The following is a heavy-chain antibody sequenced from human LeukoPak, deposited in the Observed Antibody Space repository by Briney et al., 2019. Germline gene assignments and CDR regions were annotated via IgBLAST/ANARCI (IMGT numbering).Heavy chain of an antibody. CDR2: INHSGST. CDR1: GGSFSGYY. CDR3: ARLGGSYYVPNKGWFDP. V-gene: IGHV4-34*01. Sequence: SETLSLTCAVYGGSFSGYYWSWIRQPPGKGLEWIGEINHSGSTNYNPSLKSRVTISVDTSKNQFSLKLSSVTAADTAVYYCARLGGSYYVPNKGWFDPWGQGTLVTVSS. J-gene: IGHJ5*02. D-gene: IGHD1-26*01.